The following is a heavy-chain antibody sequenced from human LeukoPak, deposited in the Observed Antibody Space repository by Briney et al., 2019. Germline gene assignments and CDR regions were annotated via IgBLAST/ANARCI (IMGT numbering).Heavy chain of an antibody. CDR3: ARAPAWLQPRFDY. CDR2: ISYDGSNK. CDR1: GFTFSSYA. V-gene: IGHV3-30-3*01. Sequence: GGSLRLSCAASGFTFSSYAMDWVRQAPGKGLEGVAVISYDGSNKYYADSVKGRFTISRDNSKHTLYLQMNSLRAEDTAVYYCARAPAWLQPRFDYWGQGTLVTVSS. D-gene: IGHD5-24*01. J-gene: IGHJ4*02.